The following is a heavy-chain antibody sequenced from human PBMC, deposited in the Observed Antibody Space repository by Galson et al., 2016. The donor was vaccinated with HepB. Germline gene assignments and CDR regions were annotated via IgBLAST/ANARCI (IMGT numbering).Heavy chain of an antibody. J-gene: IGHJ4*02. D-gene: IGHD1-26*01. CDR3: AKRRGAAMIAAKVGDDF. CDR2: ISDSGGRT. V-gene: IGHV3-23*01. Sequence: FLRLSCAASGFTFSSYAMSWVRQAPGKGLEWVSGISDSGGRTHYADSVKGRFTISRDNSKSTLYLQINGLRVDDTAVYYCAKRRGAAMIAAKVGDDFWGQGTLVIVSS. CDR1: GFTFSSYA.